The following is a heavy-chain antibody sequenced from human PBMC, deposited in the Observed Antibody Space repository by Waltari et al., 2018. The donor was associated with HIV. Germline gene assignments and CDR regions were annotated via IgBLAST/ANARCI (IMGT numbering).Heavy chain of an antibody. Sequence: QVQLVESGGGAVQPGRSLRPSCAAYGLTFSRYALLWVRQAPGKGLEWVAVISYDGSNKYYADSVKGRFTISRDNSKNTLYLQMNSLRAEDTAVYYCARAESSSAHDYWGQGTLVTVSS. V-gene: IGHV3-30-3*01. J-gene: IGHJ4*02. CDR3: ARAESSSAHDY. CDR1: GLTFSRYA. CDR2: ISYDGSNK. D-gene: IGHD6-6*01.